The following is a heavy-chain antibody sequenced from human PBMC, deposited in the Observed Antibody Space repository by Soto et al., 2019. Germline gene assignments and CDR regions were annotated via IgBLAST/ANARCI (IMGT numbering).Heavy chain of an antibody. J-gene: IGHJ6*02. CDR2: IYPGNSDT. D-gene: IGHD3-9*01. CDR3: ARSDILAGSYYGMXV. Sequence: GESLKISCKGSGYSFTSYWIGWVRQMPGKGLEWMGIIYPGNSDTRYSPSFQGQVTISADKSISTAYLQWSSLKASDTAMYYCARSDILAGSYYGMXVWGQGTTVTVSS. V-gene: IGHV5-51*01. CDR1: GYSFTSYW.